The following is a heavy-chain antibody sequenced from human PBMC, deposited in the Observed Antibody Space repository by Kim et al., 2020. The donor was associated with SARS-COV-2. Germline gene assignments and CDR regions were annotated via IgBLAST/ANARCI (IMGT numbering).Heavy chain of an antibody. CDR1: GGTFSSYA. Sequence: SVKVSCKASGGTFSSYAIGWVRQAPGQGLEWMGGIIPIFGTANYAQKFQGRVTITADESTSTAYMELSSLRSEDTAVYYCARGGGGYCSGGSCPIGGVNWFDPWGQGTLVTVSS. D-gene: IGHD2-15*01. J-gene: IGHJ5*02. CDR2: IIPIFGTA. V-gene: IGHV1-69*13. CDR3: ARGGGGYCSGGSCPIGGVNWFDP.